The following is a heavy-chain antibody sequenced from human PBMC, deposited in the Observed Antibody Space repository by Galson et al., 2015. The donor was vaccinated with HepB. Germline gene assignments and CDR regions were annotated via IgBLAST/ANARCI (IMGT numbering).Heavy chain of an antibody. D-gene: IGHD3-22*01. J-gene: IGHJ4*02. Sequence: SLRLSCAASGFTFSNAWMSWVRQAPGKGLEWVGRIKSKTDGGTTDYAAPVKGRFTISRDDSKNTLYLQMNSLKTEDTAVYYCTTGRKRCDSSGYYYFDYWGQGTLVTVSS. CDR3: TTGRKRCDSSGYYYFDY. CDR1: GFTFSNAW. CDR2: IKSKTDGGTT. V-gene: IGHV3-15*01.